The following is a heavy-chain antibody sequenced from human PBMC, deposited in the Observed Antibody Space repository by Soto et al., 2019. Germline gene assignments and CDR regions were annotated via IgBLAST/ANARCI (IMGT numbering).Heavy chain of an antibody. D-gene: IGHD2-2*01. V-gene: IGHV3-23*01. CDR3: AKDLPPTGSSPFYYYYYMDV. J-gene: IGHJ6*03. Sequence: GSLRLSCAASGFTFSSYAMSWVRQAPGKGLEWVSAISGSGGSTYYADSVKGRFTISRDNSKNTLYLQMNSLRAEDTAVYYCAKDLPPTGSSPFYYYYYMDVWGKGTTVTVSS. CDR2: ISGSGGST. CDR1: GFTFSSYA.